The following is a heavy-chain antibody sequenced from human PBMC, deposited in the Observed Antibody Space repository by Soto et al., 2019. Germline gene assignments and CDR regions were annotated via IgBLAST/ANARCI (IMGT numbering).Heavy chain of an antibody. Sequence: GESLKISCKGSGYSFTSYWISWVRQMPGKGLEWMGRIDPSDSYTNYSPSFQGHVTISADKSISTAYLQWSSLKASDTAMYYCARLGAVTTYHYYYYYGMDVWGQGTTVTVSS. CDR3: ARLGAVTTYHYYYYYGMDV. D-gene: IGHD4-17*01. J-gene: IGHJ6*02. CDR2: IDPSDSYT. CDR1: GYSFTSYW. V-gene: IGHV5-10-1*01.